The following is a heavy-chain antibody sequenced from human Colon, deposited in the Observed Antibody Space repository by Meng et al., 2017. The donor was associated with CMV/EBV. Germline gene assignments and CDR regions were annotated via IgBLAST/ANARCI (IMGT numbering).Heavy chain of an antibody. CDR2: SRHSGST. CDR1: GGPVREDC. J-gene: IGHJ4*02. CDR3: AGGSYQAWELLHY. Sequence: VRLLHRGARPLTPPCNRALYCAVYGGPVREDCLCWIRHPPGRGLELIGESRHSGSTSYSYNSSLKSRVTISIDTSKNQFPLELTSVTAADTAVYYCAGGSYQAWELLHYWGQGTLVTVSS. D-gene: IGHD1-26*01. V-gene: IGHV4-34*01.